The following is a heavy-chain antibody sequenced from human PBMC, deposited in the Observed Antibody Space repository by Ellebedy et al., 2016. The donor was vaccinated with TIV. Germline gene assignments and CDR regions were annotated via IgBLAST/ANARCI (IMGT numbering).Heavy chain of an antibody. CDR2: ISNSAMRT. J-gene: IGHJ6*02. CDR1: GFTFTSYA. Sequence: PGGSLRLSCAASGFTFTSYAMSWVRQAPGKGLEWVSTISNSAMRTYYADSVEGRFVISRDNSKKTLSLQMNSLRAEDTAVYYCAKDKVFGDSRWEIDVWGQGTTVTVSS. CDR3: AKDKVFGDSRWEIDV. D-gene: IGHD4-17*01. V-gene: IGHV3-23*01.